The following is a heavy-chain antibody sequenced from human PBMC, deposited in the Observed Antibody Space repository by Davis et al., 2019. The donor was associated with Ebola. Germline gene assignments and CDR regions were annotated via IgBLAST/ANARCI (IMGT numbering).Heavy chain of an antibody. CDR2: INAGNGNT. V-gene: IGHV1-3*01. CDR3: ARSDAVAGGNGMDV. Sequence: ASVKVSCKASGYTFTSYAMHWVRQAPGQRLEWMGWINAGNGNTKYSQKFQGRVTITRDTSASTAYMELSSLRSDDTAMYYCARSDAVAGGNGMDVWGKGTTVTVSS. J-gene: IGHJ6*04. D-gene: IGHD6-19*01. CDR1: GYTFTSYA.